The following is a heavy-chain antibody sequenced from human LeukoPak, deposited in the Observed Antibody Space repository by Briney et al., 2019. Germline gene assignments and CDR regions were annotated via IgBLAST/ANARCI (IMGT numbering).Heavy chain of an antibody. CDR2: IIPIFGTA. J-gene: IGHJ6*02. CDR1: GYTFTIYY. D-gene: IGHD3-10*01. CDR3: ASPLSPYYYGPGSPSFYYGMDV. Sequence: SVKVSCTASGYTFTIYYMHWVRQAPGQGLEWMGGIIPIFGTANYAQKFQGRVTITADESTSTAYMELSSLRSEDTAVYYCASPLSPYYYGPGSPSFYYGMDVWGQGTTVTVSS. V-gene: IGHV1-69*01.